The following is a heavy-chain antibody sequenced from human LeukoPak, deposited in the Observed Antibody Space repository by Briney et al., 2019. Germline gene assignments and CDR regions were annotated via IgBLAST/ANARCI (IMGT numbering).Heavy chain of an antibody. J-gene: IGHJ4*02. V-gene: IGHV3-74*01. CDR3: ARDPSASSGWYDY. CDR1: GVTFNTYW. CDR2: ISGDGIVT. Sequence: GGSLRLSCAASGVTFNTYWMHWVRQAPGKGLVWVSRISGDGIVTNYADSVKGRFTISRDNAKNTLYLQMNSLRAEDTAVYFCARDPSASSGWYDYWGQGTLVTVSS. D-gene: IGHD6-19*01.